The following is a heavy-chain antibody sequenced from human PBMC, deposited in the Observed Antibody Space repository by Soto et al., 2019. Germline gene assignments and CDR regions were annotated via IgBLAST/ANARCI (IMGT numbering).Heavy chain of an antibody. Sequence: ASVKVSCKASGFTFTSSAVQWVRQARGQRLEWIGWIVVGSGNTNYAQKFQERVTITRDMSTSTAYMELSSLRSEDTAVYYCAADRSEYSSSSHYYYGMDVWGQGTTVTVS. J-gene: IGHJ6*02. CDR3: AADRSEYSSSSHYYYGMDV. V-gene: IGHV1-58*01. CDR1: GFTFTSSA. D-gene: IGHD6-6*01. CDR2: IVVGSGNT.